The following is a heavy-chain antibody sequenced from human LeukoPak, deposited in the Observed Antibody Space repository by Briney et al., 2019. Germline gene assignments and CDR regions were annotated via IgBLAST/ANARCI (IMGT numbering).Heavy chain of an antibody. Sequence: PGGFLRLSCAASGFTFSDYYMSWIRQAPGKGLEWVSYISSSGSTIYYADSVKGRFTISRDNAKNSLYLQMNSLRAEDTAVYYCAREWGMVPPGYYYYYMDVWGKGTTVTVSS. D-gene: IGHD3-16*01. V-gene: IGHV3-11*01. J-gene: IGHJ6*03. CDR1: GFTFSDYY. CDR3: AREWGMVPPGYYYYYMDV. CDR2: ISSSGSTI.